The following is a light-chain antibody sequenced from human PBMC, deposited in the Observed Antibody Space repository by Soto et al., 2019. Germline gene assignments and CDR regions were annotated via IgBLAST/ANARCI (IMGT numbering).Light chain of an antibody. J-gene: IGKJ1*01. CDR2: GAS. CDR3: QQYGTTPWT. Sequence: EIVLTQSPGTLSLSPGERATLSCRASQSVSSSYLAWYQQKPGQAPRLLIYGASSRATGIPDRFSGSGSGTDFTLTISRLEPEDFAVYYCQQYGTTPWTFGQGTTVEFK. CDR1: QSVSSSY. V-gene: IGKV3-20*01.